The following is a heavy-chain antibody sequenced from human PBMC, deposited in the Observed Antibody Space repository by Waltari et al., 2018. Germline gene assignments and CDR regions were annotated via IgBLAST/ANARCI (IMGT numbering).Heavy chain of an antibody. J-gene: IGHJ6*03. CDR2: IYYSGST. D-gene: IGHD2-15*01. CDR1: GGSISSSSYY. CDR3: STVVAATPGDYYYYMDV. V-gene: IGHV4-39*07. Sequence: QLQLQESGPGLVKPSETLSLTCTVSGGSISSSSYYWGWIRQPPGKGLEWIGSIYYSGSTCYNPSLKSRVTISVDTSKNQFSLKLSSVTAADTAVYYCSTVVAATPGDYYYYMDVWGKGTTVTISS.